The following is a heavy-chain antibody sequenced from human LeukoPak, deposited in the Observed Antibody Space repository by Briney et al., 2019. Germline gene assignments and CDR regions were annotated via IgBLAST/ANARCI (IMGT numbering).Heavy chain of an antibody. V-gene: IGHV3-7*03. CDR2: IKQDGSEK. D-gene: IGHD5-12*01. CDR3: ARGPLTGSGYDWLFDY. CDR1: GFTFSSYW. Sequence: GSLRLFCAASGFTFSSYWMSWVRQAPGKGLEWVANIKQDGSEKYYVDSVKGRFTISRDNAKNSLYLQMNSLRAEDTAVYYCARGPLTGSGYDWLFDYWGQGTLVTVSS. J-gene: IGHJ4*02.